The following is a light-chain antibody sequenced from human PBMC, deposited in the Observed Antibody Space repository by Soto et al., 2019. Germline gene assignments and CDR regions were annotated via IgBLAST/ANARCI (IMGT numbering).Light chain of an antibody. J-gene: IGKJ5*01. CDR1: QSISHF. CDR3: QQYNSYPIP. Sequence: IQMTQSPSTLSASVGDRVTITCRASQSISHFLAWYQQKPGKAPKLLIYDASSLESGVPSRFSGSGSGTEFTLTISSLQPDDFATYCCQQYNSYPIPFGQGTRLEN. V-gene: IGKV1-5*01. CDR2: DAS.